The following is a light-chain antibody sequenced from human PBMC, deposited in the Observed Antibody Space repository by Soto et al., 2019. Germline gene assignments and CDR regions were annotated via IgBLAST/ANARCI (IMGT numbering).Light chain of an antibody. CDR3: QQYGDSPIT. V-gene: IGKV3-20*01. CDR2: GAS. J-gene: IGKJ5*01. CDR1: QSVSNNY. Sequence: NVLTQSPGTLSPSVEERATLSCSPSQSVSNNYLAWYQQKPGQAPRLLIYGASNRATGIPDRFSGSGSGTDFTLTISRLEPEDFAVYYCQQYGDSPITFGQGTRLEI.